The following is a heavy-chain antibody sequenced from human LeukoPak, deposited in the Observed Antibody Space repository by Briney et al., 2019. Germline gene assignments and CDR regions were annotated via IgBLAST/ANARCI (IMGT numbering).Heavy chain of an antibody. Sequence: GGSLRLSCAASGFTFSDYYMSWIRQAPGKGLEWVSYISSSGSTIYYADSVKGRFTISRDNAKNSLYLQMNSLRAEDTAVYYCARRMGEYSSSWYFDYWGQGTLVTVSS. J-gene: IGHJ4*02. CDR2: ISSSGSTI. CDR3: ARRMGEYSSSWYFDY. V-gene: IGHV3-11*04. CDR1: GFTFSDYY. D-gene: IGHD6-13*01.